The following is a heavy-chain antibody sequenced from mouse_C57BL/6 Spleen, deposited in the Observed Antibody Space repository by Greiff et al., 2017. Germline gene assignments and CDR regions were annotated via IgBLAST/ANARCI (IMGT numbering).Heavy chain of an antibody. CDR3: ARFYGSPPHYFDY. J-gene: IGHJ2*01. D-gene: IGHD1-1*01. Sequence: QVQLKQPGAELVRPGSSVKLSCKASGYTFTSYWMHWVKQRPIQGLEWIGNIDPSDSETHYNQKFKDKATLTVDKSSSTAYMQLSSLTSEDSAVYYCARFYGSPPHYFDYWGQGTTLTVSS. V-gene: IGHV1-52*01. CDR1: GYTFTSYW. CDR2: IDPSDSET.